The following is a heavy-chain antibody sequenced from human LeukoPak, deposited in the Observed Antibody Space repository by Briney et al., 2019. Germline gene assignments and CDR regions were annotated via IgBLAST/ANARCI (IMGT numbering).Heavy chain of an antibody. D-gene: IGHD4/OR15-4a*01. CDR3: ARAVGVLRNRFDP. Sequence: ASVKVSCKASGYTFTSYYMHWVRQAPGQGLEWMGIINPSGGSTSYAQKFQGRVTMTRDASTSTAYMELSSLRSEDTAVYYCARAVGVLRNRFDPWGQGTLVTVSS. CDR1: GYTFTSYY. CDR2: INPSGGST. J-gene: IGHJ5*02. V-gene: IGHV1-46*01.